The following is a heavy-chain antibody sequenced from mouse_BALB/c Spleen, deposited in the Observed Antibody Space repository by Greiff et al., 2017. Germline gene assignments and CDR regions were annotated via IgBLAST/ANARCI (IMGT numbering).Heavy chain of an antibody. CDR3: TREGYMITTGYFDY. V-gene: IGHV1-69*02. CDR2: IYPSDSYT. CDR1: GYTFTSYW. Sequence: QVQLQQPGAELVRPGASVKLSCKASGYTFTSYWINWVKQRPGQGLEWIGNIYPSDSYTNYNQKFKDKATLTVDKSSSTAYMQLSSPTSEDSAVYYCTREGYMITTGYFDYGGQGTTLTVSS. J-gene: IGHJ2*01. D-gene: IGHD2-4*01.